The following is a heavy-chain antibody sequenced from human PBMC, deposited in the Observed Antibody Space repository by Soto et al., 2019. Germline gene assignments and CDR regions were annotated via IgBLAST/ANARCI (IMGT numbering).Heavy chain of an antibody. D-gene: IGHD2-15*01. CDR2: ISWNSGSI. J-gene: IGHJ3*02. Sequence: GGSLRLSCAASGFTFDDYAMHWVRQAPGKGLEWVSGISWNSGSIGYADSVKGRFTISRDNAKNSLYLQMNSLRAEDTALYYWAKVLIYCSGGSCYGAEAFDIWGQGTMVTVSS. CDR3: AKVLIYCSGGSCYGAEAFDI. CDR1: GFTFDDYA. V-gene: IGHV3-9*01.